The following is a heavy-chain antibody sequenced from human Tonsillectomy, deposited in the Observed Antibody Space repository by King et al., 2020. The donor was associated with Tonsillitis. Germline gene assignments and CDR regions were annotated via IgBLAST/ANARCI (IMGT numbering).Heavy chain of an antibody. J-gene: IGHJ4*02. CDR2: IFSNYDK. CDR3: ARIRLDSSGYQTYLDY. D-gene: IGHD3-22*01. CDR1: GFSLSTATMG. Sequence: TLKESGPVLVKPTETLTLTCTVSGFSLSTATMGVSWIRQPPGNALEWLAHIFSNYDKSYRSKSRLTISKDTSKSQVVLTMTNLDPEDTATYYCARIRLDSSGYQTYLDYWGQGTLVTVSS. V-gene: IGHV2-26*01.